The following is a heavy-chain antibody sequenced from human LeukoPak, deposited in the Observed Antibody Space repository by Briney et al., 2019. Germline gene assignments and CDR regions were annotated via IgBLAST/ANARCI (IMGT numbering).Heavy chain of an antibody. V-gene: IGHV3-23*01. CDR3: AKDQGYYDFWSGVDYFDY. J-gene: IGHJ4*02. D-gene: IGHD3-3*01. Sequence: GGSLRLSCAAPGFTFSSYAMSWVRQAPRKGLEWVSAISGSGGSTYYADSVKGRFTISRDNSKNTLYLQMNSLRAEDTAVYYCAKDQGYYDFWSGVDYFDYWGQGTLVTVSS. CDR2: ISGSGGST. CDR1: GFTFSSYA.